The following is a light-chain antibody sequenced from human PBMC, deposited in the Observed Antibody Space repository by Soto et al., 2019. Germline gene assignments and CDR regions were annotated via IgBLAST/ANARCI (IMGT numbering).Light chain of an antibody. Sequence: DIQMTQSPSTVSASVGDGVTITCRASQSIRTWLAWYQQKPGKAPKLLIYDASTLESGVPSGFSGSGSGTEFTLTISSLQPDDFATYYCQQYNSHPYTFGQGTKLEIK. V-gene: IGKV1-5*01. CDR2: DAS. CDR1: QSIRTW. CDR3: QQYNSHPYT. J-gene: IGKJ2*01.